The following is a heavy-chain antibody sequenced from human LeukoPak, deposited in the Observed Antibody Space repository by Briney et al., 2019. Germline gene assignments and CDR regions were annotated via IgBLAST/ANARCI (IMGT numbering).Heavy chain of an antibody. CDR2: IFHSGIA. CDR3: ARAGFGTAYNRFYYYMDV. Sequence: SETLSLTCEVSNYAITSDYYWVWIRQPPGQGLEWIGQIFHSGIAHYNPSLKSRVTMSVDTSRSQLSVNLNSATAADTAVYYCARAGFGTAYNRFYYYMDVWGKGTTVTVSS. D-gene: IGHD3-16*01. V-gene: IGHV4-38-2*01. CDR1: NYAITSDYY. J-gene: IGHJ6*03.